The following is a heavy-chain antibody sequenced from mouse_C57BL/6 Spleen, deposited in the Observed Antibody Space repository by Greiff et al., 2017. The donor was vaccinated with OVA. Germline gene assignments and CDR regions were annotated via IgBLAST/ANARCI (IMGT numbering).Heavy chain of an antibody. Sequence: VKLMESDAELVKPGASVKISCKVSGYTFTDHTIHWMKQRPEQGLEWIGYIYPRDGSTKYNEKFKGKATLTADKSSSTACMQLNSLTSEDAAVYFCARIPFYYFDYWGQGTTLTVAS. CDR2: IYPRDGST. CDR3: ARIPFYYFDY. V-gene: IGHV1-78*01. CDR1: GYTFTDHT. J-gene: IGHJ2*01.